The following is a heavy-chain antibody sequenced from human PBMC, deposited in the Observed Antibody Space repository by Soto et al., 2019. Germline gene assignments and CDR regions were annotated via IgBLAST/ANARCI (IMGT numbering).Heavy chain of an antibody. Sequence: PGGSLRLSCAAPGFTFRSYWMHWVRQGPGKGLVWVSRVNSDESTTSYADSVKGRFTISRDNAKNTLYLQMSSLRVEDTALYYCVCFECGRTAVVTAMEANGYWGQGTLVTVSS. J-gene: IGHJ4*02. CDR2: VNSDESTT. D-gene: IGHD2-21*02. V-gene: IGHV3-74*01. CDR1: GFTFRSYW. CDR3: VCFECGRTAVVTAMEANGY.